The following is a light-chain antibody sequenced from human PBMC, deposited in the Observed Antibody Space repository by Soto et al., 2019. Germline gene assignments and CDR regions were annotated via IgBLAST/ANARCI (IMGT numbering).Light chain of an antibody. Sequence: AIQLTQSPSSLSAYVGDSVSITCRASQGIRSAVAWYQQKPGRPPKLLIYDASSLEVGVPSRFSGSRSGTDFILTVSSLXXXXFATYYCQQFDDXXFTFGPGTKVXIK. CDR2: DAS. V-gene: IGKV1D-13*01. CDR1: QGIRSA. J-gene: IGKJ3*01. CDR3: QQFDDXXFT.